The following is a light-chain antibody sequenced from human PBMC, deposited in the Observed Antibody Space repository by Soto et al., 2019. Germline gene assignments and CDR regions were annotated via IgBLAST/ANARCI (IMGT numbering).Light chain of an antibody. J-gene: IGLJ2*01. V-gene: IGLV2-11*01. CDR2: DVS. Sequence: QSVLTQPPSASGTPGQRVTISCTGTSSDVGGYNYVSWYQQHPGKAPKLMIYDVSKRPSGVPDRFSGSKSGNTASLTISGLQAEDEADYYCCSYAGSYTLVFGGGTKVTVL. CDR3: CSYAGSYTLV. CDR1: SSDVGGYNY.